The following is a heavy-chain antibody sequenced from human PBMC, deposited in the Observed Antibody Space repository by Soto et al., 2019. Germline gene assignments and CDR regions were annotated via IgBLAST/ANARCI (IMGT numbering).Heavy chain of an antibody. CDR2: ISYDGSNK. CDR1: GFTFSSYG. V-gene: IGHV3-30*18. J-gene: IGHJ4*02. Sequence: GGSLRLSCAASGFTFSSYGMHWVRQAPGKGLEWVAVISYDGSNKYYADSVKGRFTISRDNSKSTLYLQMNSLRAEDTAVYYCAKDSIAVAGRLYYFDYWGQGTLVTVSS. D-gene: IGHD6-19*01. CDR3: AKDSIAVAGRLYYFDY.